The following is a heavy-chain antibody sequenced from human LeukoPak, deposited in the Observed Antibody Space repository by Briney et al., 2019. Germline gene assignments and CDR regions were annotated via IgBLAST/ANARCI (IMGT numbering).Heavy chain of an antibody. CDR1: GFTFSSYA. J-gene: IGHJ4*02. D-gene: IGHD3-10*01. CDR3: AKDAGLITMVRGAYDY. CDR2: ISGSGGST. Sequence: GGSLRPSCAASGFTFSSYAMSWVRQAPGKGLEWVSAISGSGGSTHYADSVKGRFTISRGNSKNTLYLQMNSLRAEDTAVYYYAKDAGLITMVRGAYDYWGQGTLVTVSS. V-gene: IGHV3-23*01.